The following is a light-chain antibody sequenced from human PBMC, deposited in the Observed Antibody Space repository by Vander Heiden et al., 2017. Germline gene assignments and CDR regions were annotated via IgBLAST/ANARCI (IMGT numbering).Light chain of an antibody. V-gene: IGKV1-33*01. CDR3: QQYDDIPFT. CDR1: QDVRNY. J-gene: IGKJ3*01. CDR2: DVS. Sequence: DIQMTQSPSSLSAFVGDRVTITCQASQDVRNYLKWYQQKPGKAPNLLIYDVSNLETGVPSRFSGSGYGTHFTFTISSLQPEDVATYYCQQYDDIPFTFGPGTKVDIK.